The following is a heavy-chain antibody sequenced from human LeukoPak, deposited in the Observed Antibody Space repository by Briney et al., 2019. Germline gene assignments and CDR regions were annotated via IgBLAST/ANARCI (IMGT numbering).Heavy chain of an antibody. CDR3: ARDDGYDFSRWVGLRDYYYYYMDV. D-gene: IGHD3-3*01. V-gene: IGHV1-69*05. J-gene: IGHJ6*03. Sequence: SGKVSCKASGGTFSSYAISWVRQAPGQGLEWMGGIIPIFGTANYAQKFQGRVTITTDESTSTAYMELSSLRSEDTAVYYCARDDGYDFSRWVGLRDYYYYYMDVWGKGTTVTVSS. CDR2: IIPIFGTA. CDR1: GGTFSSYA.